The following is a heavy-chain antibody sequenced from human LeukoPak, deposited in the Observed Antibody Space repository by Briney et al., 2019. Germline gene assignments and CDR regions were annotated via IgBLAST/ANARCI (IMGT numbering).Heavy chain of an antibody. CDR1: GFIFSNYW. D-gene: IGHD2-15*01. CDR2: VNTDESST. Sequence: GGSLRLSCAASGFIFSNYWMHWVRQGPGKGLVWVSRVNTDESSTNYADSVKGRFTISRDNAKNTLYLQMNSLRAEDTAVYYCARDLGYCSGGRCLGGWFDLWGQGTLVTVSS. J-gene: IGHJ5*02. V-gene: IGHV3-74*01. CDR3: ARDLGYCSGGRCLGGWFDL.